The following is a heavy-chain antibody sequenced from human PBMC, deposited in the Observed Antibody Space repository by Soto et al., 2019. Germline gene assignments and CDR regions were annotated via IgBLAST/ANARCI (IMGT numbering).Heavy chain of an antibody. CDR2: IYYSGST. CDR3: ARGGERYCSSTSCPILDY. V-gene: IGHV4-59*01. CDR1: GGSISSYY. J-gene: IGHJ4*02. Sequence: SETLSLTCTVSGGSISSYYWSWIRQPPGKGLEWIGYIYYSGSTNYNPSLKSRVTISVDTSKNHFSLKLSSVTAADTAVYYCARGGERYCSSTSCPILDYWGQGTLVTVSS. D-gene: IGHD2-2*01.